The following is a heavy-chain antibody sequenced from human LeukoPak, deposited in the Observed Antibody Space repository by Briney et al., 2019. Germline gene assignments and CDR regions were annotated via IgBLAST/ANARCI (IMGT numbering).Heavy chain of an antibody. CDR2: INPDSGGT. D-gene: IGHD6-6*01. CDR1: GYISTNYQ. CDR3: ARASGYSSSSGCVP. Sequence: ASVKVSCKTSGYISTNYQMHWVRQAPGQGLEWMGWINPDSGGTHYAQNFPGRVTMTRDTYISTAYMELSGLRSDDTAVYYCARASGYSSSSGCVPWGQGTLVTVSS. V-gene: IGHV1-2*02. J-gene: IGHJ5*02.